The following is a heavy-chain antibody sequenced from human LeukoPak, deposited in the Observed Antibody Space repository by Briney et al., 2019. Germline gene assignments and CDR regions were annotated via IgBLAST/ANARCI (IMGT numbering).Heavy chain of an antibody. J-gene: IGHJ4*02. Sequence: SETLSLTCAVCGYSISSGYYWGWIRQPPGKGLGWIWSIYHSGSTYYNPSVKSRVTISVDTSKNQFSLKLSSVTAADTAVYYCARHWDGVVIIDYWGQGTLVTVSS. CDR2: IYHSGST. V-gene: IGHV4-38-2*01. CDR1: GYSISSGYY. D-gene: IGHD3-3*01. CDR3: ARHWDGVVIIDY.